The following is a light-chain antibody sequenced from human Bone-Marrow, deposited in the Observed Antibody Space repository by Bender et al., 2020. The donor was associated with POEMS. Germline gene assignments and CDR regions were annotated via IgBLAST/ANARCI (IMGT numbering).Light chain of an antibody. V-gene: IGLV2-23*02. CDR3: SSYAGTATVV. J-gene: IGLJ2*01. Sequence: QSALTQPASVSGSLGQSITISCTGTSSDVGNYNLVSWYRRYPGSAPLLMVYEVTKRPSRVSDRFSGSKSGDTASLTISGLQAEDEAVYYCSSYAGTATVVFGGGTTVTVL. CDR2: EVT. CDR1: SSDVGNYNL.